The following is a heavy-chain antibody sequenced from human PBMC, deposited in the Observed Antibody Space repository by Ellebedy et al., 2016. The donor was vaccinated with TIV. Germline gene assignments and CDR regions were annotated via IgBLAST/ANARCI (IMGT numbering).Heavy chain of an antibody. CDR3: AAVLWYSSSWYSYYYYGMDV. D-gene: IGHD6-13*01. CDR2: INPNSGGT. CDR1: GYTFTGYY. J-gene: IGHJ6*02. V-gene: IGHV1-2*04. Sequence: ASVKVSCKASGYTFTGYYMHWVRQAPGQGLEWMGWINPNSGGTNYAQKFQGWVTMTRDTSISTAYMELSSLRSEDTAVYYCAAVLWYSSSWYSYYYYGMDVWGQGTTVTVSS.